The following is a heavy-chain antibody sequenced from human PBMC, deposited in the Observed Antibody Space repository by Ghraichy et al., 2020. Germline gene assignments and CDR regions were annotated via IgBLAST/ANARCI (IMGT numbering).Heavy chain of an antibody. J-gene: IGHJ4*02. CDR2: IYPGDSDT. V-gene: IGHV5-51*01. Sequence: GESLNISCKGSGYSFTNYWIGWVRQMPGKGLEWMGIIYPGDSDTRYSPSFQGQVTISVDKSISTAYLQWSSLKASDTAMYYCARHVGSSGYILGYWGQGTLVTVSS. CDR3: ARHVGSSGYILGY. D-gene: IGHD3-22*01. CDR1: GYSFTNYW.